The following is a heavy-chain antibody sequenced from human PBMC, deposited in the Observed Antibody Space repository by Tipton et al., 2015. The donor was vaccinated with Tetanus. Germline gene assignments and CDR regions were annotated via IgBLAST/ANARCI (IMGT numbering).Heavy chain of an antibody. CDR2: IYYSVST. J-gene: IGHJ6*02. Sequence: TLSLTCTVSGDSLSNGDYYWSWIRKPPGKGLESIGYIYYSVSTYYNPSLKSRVTISVDTSKNHFSLRLSSVTAADTAVYYCARDHGITWGGMGYYYGMDVGAQGTTVSVSS. V-gene: IGHV4-30-4*01. CDR1: GDSLSNGDYY. D-gene: IGHD3-16*01. CDR3: ARDHGITWGGMGYYYGMDV.